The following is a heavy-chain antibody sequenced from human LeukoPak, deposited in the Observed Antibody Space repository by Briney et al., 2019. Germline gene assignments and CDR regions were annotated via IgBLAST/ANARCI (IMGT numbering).Heavy chain of an antibody. CDR2: ISSTGGTI. CDR3: ARGYSRAAFDI. D-gene: IGHD2-15*01. J-gene: IGHJ3*02. Sequence: GGSLRLSCAASAFSLNAYNMNWVRQAPGKGLEWVSFISSTGGTIYYADSVKGRFTVSRDNGKNSLLLQMNSLRAEDTALYYCARGYSRAAFDIWGQGTVVAVSS. CDR1: AFSLNAYN. V-gene: IGHV3-48*01.